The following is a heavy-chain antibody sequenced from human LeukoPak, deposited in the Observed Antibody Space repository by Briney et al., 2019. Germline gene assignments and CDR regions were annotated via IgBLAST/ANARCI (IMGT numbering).Heavy chain of an antibody. CDR2: IASDGSST. CDR3: ARELWPEIPAPTSSNWFDP. CDR1: GFTFSSYW. J-gene: IGHJ5*02. V-gene: IGHV3-74*01. Sequence: GGSLRLSCAASGFTFSSYWMHWVRQAPGKGLVWVSRIASDGSSTSYADSVKDRFTISRDNAKNTLYLQMNSLRAEDTAVYYCARELWPEIPAPTSSNWFDPWGQGTLVTVSS. D-gene: IGHD2-2*01.